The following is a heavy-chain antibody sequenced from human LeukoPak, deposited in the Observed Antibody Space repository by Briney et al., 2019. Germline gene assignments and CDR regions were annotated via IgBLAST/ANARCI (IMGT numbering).Heavy chain of an antibody. D-gene: IGHD2-15*01. CDR1: GGTFSSYA. CDR2: IIPIFGTA. V-gene: IGHV1-69*13. CDR3: AREEGYCSGGSCFFDY. J-gene: IGHJ4*02. Sequence: ASVKVSCKASGGTFSSYAISWVRQAPGQGLEWMGGIIPIFGTANYAQKFQGRVTITADESTSTAYMELSSLRSEDTAVYYCAREEGYCSGGSCFFDYWGQGTLVTVSS.